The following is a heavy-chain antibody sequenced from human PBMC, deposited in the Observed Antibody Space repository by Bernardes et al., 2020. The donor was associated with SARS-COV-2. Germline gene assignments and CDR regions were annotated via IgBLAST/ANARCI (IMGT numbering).Heavy chain of an antibody. CDR1: GGSFSGYY. V-gene: IGHV4-34*01. Sequence: SETLSLICAVYGGSFSGYYWSWIRQPPGKGLEWIGEINHSGSTNYNPSLKSRVTISVDTSKNQFSLKLSSVTAADTAVYYCARGKDQLPSLYYYYGMDVWGQGTTVTVSS. CDR2: INHSGST. CDR3: ARGKDQLPSLYYYYGMDV. J-gene: IGHJ6*02. D-gene: IGHD2-2*01.